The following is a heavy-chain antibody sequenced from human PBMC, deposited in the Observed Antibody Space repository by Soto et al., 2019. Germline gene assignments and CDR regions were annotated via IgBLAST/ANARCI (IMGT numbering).Heavy chain of an antibody. J-gene: IGHJ3*02. CDR2: IIPVFGAA. CDR1: GATLNTFINYG. Sequence: QVQLVQSGAEVKKPGSSVRVSCKASGATLNTFINYGITWVRQAPGQGLEWMGGIIPVFGAANHAQKFQDRVAIIAEESTRTVNRELSSLSSEDTAVYYAAAGEATKISVLRYEALENWGQGTMVTVSS. D-gene: IGHD5-12*01. CDR3: AAGEATKISVLRYEALEN. V-gene: IGHV1-69*12.